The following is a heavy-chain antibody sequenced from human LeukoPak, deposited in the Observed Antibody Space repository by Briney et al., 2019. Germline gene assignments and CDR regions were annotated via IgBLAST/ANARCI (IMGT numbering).Heavy chain of an antibody. V-gene: IGHV1-69*05. CDR3: ARGNVPDRRRSAAAFDI. Sequence: GASVKVSCKASGGTFSSYAISWVRQAPGQGLEWMGGIIPIFGTANYAQKFQGRVTITTDESTSTAYMELSSLRSEDTAVYYCARGNVPDRRRSAAAFDIWGQGTMVTVSS. CDR2: IIPIFGTA. D-gene: IGHD1-1*01. CDR1: GGTFSSYA. J-gene: IGHJ3*02.